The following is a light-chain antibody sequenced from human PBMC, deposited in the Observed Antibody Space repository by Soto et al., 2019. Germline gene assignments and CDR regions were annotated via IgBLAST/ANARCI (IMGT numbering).Light chain of an antibody. J-gene: IGKJ4*01. CDR3: QQYDNLPRT. CDR2: DAS. V-gene: IGKV1-33*01. Sequence: DIQMTQSPSSLSASVGDRVTITCQASQDISNHLNWHQQKPGKAPKLLIYDASNLETGVPSRFSGSGSGTDFTFTISSLQPEDIATYYCQQYDNLPRTFGGGTKVEIK. CDR1: QDISNH.